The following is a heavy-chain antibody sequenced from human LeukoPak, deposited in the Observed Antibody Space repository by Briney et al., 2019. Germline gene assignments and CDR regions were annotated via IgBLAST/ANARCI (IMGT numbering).Heavy chain of an antibody. CDR1: GFTFSDYC. Sequence: GGSLRLSCAASGFTFSDYCMSWIRQAPGKGLEWVSYISSSGSTIYYADSVKGRFTISRDNAKNSLYLQMNSLRAEDTAVYYCARERPRGWYFDYWGQGTLVTVSS. D-gene: IGHD6-19*01. J-gene: IGHJ4*02. V-gene: IGHV3-11*04. CDR3: ARERPRGWYFDY. CDR2: ISSSGSTI.